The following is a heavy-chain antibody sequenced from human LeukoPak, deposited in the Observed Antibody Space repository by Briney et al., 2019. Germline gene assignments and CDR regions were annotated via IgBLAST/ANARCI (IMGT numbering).Heavy chain of an antibody. J-gene: IGHJ4*02. D-gene: IGHD6-13*01. CDR1: GGSISRRAYY. Sequence: SETLSLTYTVSGGSISRRAYYWGWIRQPPGKGLEWIGSIHYSGSSYHSPALKSRVTISVDTSKNQFSLKLSSVTAADTAVYYCARRGSSSFDYWGQGTLVTVSS. CDR2: IHYSGSS. V-gene: IGHV4-39*07. CDR3: ARRGSSSFDY.